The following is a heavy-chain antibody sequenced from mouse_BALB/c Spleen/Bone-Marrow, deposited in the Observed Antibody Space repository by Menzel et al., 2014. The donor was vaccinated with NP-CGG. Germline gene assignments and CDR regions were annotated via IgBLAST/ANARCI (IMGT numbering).Heavy chain of an antibody. CDR1: GSTFSSYT. Sequence: EVQGVESGGGLVQPGGSLKLSCAASGSTFSSYTMSWVRQTPEKRLEWVAYISNGGGSTYYPDTVKGRFTISRDNAKNTLYLQMSSLKSEDTAMYYCARGGYYFDYWGQGTTLTVSS. J-gene: IGHJ2*01. V-gene: IGHV5-12-2*01. CDR2: ISNGGGST. CDR3: ARGGYYFDY.